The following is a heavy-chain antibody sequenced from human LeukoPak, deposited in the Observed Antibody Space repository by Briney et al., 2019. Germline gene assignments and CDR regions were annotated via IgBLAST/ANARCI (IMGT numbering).Heavy chain of an antibody. CDR2: ISSRSSYI. Sequence: PGGSLRLSCAASGFTFSSYSMNWVRQAPGKGLEWVSSISSRSSYIYYADSVKGRFTISRDNAKNSLYLQMNSLRAEDTAVYYCARDGVLYSSGLSHGYYYYGVDVWGQGTTVTVSS. D-gene: IGHD6-19*01. CDR1: GFTFSSYS. CDR3: ARDGVLYSSGLSHGYYYYGVDV. V-gene: IGHV3-21*01. J-gene: IGHJ6*02.